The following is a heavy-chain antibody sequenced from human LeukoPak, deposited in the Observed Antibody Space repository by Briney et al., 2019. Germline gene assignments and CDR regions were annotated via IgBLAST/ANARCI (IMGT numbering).Heavy chain of an antibody. Sequence: PGGSLRLSCAASGFTFDDYAMHWVRQAPGKGLEWVSGISWNSGSKGYADSVKGRFTISRDNAKNSLYLQMNSLRAEDTALYYCAKEAPPPYSSSWFGTRYFDYWGQGTLVTVSS. CDR1: GFTFDDYA. D-gene: IGHD6-13*01. J-gene: IGHJ4*02. CDR2: ISWNSGSK. V-gene: IGHV3-9*01. CDR3: AKEAPPPYSSSWFGTRYFDY.